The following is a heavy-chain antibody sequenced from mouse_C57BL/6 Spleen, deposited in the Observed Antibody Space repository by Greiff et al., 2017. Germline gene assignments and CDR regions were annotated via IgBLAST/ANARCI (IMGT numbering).Heavy chain of an antibody. CDR2: ISSGGSYT. CDR3: ARRSLRPYFDY. D-gene: IGHD6-5*01. CDR1: GFTFSSYG. J-gene: IGHJ2*01. Sequence: EVKLQESGGDLVKPGGSLKLSCAASGFTFSSYGMSWVRQTPDKRLEWVATISSGGSYTYYPDSVKGRFTISRDNAKNTLYLQMSSLKSEDTAMYYCARRSLRPYFDYWGQGTTLTVSS. V-gene: IGHV5-6*02.